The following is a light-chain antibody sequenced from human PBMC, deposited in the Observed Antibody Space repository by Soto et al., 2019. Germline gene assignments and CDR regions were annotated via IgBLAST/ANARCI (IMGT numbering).Light chain of an antibody. CDR3: QQRSNWPSIS. CDR1: QSVSTY. V-gene: IGKV3-11*01. CDR2: DAS. Sequence: EIVLTQSAAAVSLSPGERATLSCRASQSVSTYLAWYQHKPGQAPRLLIYDASTRATDIPARFSGSGSGTDFTLTISSLESEDSAIYYCQQRSNWPSISFGQGTRLEIK. J-gene: IGKJ5*01.